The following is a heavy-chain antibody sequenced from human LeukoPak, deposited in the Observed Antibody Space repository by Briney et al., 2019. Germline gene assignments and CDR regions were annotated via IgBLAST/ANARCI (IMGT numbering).Heavy chain of an antibody. J-gene: IGHJ6*03. CDR3: ARGRGYMDV. CDR2: IYTSGST. CDR1: GGSISSGSYH. V-gene: IGHV4-61*02. Sequence: PSETLSLTCTVSGGSISSGSYHWSWIRQPAGKRLEWIGRIYTSGSTDYNPSLKSRVTISVDTSKNQFSLRLTSVTAADTAVYYCARGRGYMDVWGKGTTVTVSS.